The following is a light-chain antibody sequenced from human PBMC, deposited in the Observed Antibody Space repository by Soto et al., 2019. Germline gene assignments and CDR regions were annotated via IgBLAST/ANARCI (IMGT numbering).Light chain of an antibody. V-gene: IGLV1-40*01. CDR3: QSYDSSLSGYV. CDR1: SSNIGAGYE. CDR2: ENN. J-gene: IGLJ1*01. Sequence: QLVLTQPPSVSAAPGQRVTISCTGSSSNIGAGYEAHWYQQVPGTAPTLLIYENNNRPSGVPDRFSGSKSGTSASLAITGLQADDEAEYYCQSYDSSLSGYVFGTGTKLTVL.